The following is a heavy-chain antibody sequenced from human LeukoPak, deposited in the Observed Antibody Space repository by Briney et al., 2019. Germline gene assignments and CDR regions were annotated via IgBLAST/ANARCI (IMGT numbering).Heavy chain of an antibody. CDR2: ISGSGGST. D-gene: IGHD5-24*01. CDR3: AKDARRDGYSFDY. Sequence: GGSLRLSCAASGFTFSSYAMNWVRQAPGKGLEWVSGISGSGGSTNYADSVEGRFTISRDNSNNTLYLQKNSLRAEDTAVYYCAKDARRDGYSFDYWGQGTLVTVSS. CDR1: GFTFSSYA. V-gene: IGHV3-23*01. J-gene: IGHJ4*02.